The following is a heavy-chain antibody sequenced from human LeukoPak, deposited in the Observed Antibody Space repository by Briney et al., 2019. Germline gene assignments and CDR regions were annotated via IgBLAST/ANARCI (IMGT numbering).Heavy chain of an antibody. V-gene: IGHV3-21*01. CDR3: ARGGIAGRPVYYYYMDV. J-gene: IGHJ6*03. CDR2: ISAVSTYI. CDR1: GFTFSSYT. Sequence: GGSLRLSCAASGFTFSSYTIHWVRQAPGKGLMWVSSISAVSTYIYYADSVKGRFTISRDNVEKSAYLELSGLTAHDTAIYYCARGGIAGRPVYYYYMDVWGKGTTVTVSS. D-gene: IGHD6-6*01.